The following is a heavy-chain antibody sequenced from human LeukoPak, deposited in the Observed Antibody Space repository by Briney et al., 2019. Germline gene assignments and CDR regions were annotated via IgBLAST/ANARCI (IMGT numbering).Heavy chain of an antibody. J-gene: IGHJ3*02. V-gene: IGHV1-69*04. Sequence: SVKVSCKASGGTFSSYAISWVRQAPGQGLEWMGRIIPILGIANYAQKFQGRVTITADKSTSTAYMELSSLRSEDTAVYYCARDYSSGYYSSAFDIWGRGTMVTVSS. CDR1: GGTFSSYA. CDR2: IIPILGIA. D-gene: IGHD3-22*01. CDR3: ARDYSSGYYSSAFDI.